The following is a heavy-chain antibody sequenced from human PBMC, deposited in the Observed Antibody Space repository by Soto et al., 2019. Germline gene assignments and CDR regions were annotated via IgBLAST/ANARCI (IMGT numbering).Heavy chain of an antibody. J-gene: IGHJ4*02. D-gene: IGHD4-17*01. CDR3: ARGGGSTDYVANYYFDY. CDR1: GGSLSSGSFS. CDR2: INYSGNT. V-gene: IGHV4-30-2*01. Sequence: QLRLQESGSGLVKPSQTLSLTCTVSGGSLSSGSFSWGWIRQPPGKGLEWIGYINYSGNTYYNPSLRRRVTIHRNMFTNLFSLKLGSVPAADTAVYYCARGGGSTDYVANYYFDYWGRGTLVTVSS.